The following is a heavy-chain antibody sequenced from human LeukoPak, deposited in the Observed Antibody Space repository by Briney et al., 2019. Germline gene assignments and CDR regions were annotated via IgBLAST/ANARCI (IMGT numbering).Heavy chain of an antibody. Sequence: GGSLRLSCAASGFTFSSSWMTWVRQAPGKGLEWVASIREDGSEKTSVDSVKGRFTISRDNAKNSLYLQMDRVRAEDTAVYYCARGPTNGQAFDNWGQGTLASVSS. V-gene: IGHV3-7*01. CDR3: ARGPTNGQAFDN. J-gene: IGHJ4*02. CDR1: GFTFSSSW. D-gene: IGHD2-8*01. CDR2: IREDGSEK.